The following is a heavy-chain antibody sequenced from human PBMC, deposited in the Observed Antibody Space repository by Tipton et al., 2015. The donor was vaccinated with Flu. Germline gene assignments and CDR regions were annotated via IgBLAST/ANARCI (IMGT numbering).Heavy chain of an antibody. D-gene: IGHD3-10*01. Sequence: TLSLTCTVSGGSINRSHYYWGWIRQPPGKGLEWIGSIYHSGSTFYHPSLKSRVAISVDTSKNQFSLKLSSVTAADTAVYYCARGSGSGTEMTFYVWGPGTVVTVSS. J-gene: IGHJ4*02. CDR3: ARGSGSGTEMTFYV. V-gene: IGHV4-39*07. CDR1: GGSINRSHYY. CDR2: IYHSGST.